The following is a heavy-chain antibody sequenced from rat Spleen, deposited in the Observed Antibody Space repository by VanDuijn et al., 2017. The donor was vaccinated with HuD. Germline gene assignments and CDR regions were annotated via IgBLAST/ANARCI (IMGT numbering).Heavy chain of an antibody. D-gene: IGHD1-1*01. J-gene: IGHJ2*01. V-gene: IGHV5-31*01. CDR2: ITNAAGKV. Sequence: EVQLVASGGGLVQPGRSLKLSCAASGFTFNNYWMAWIRQAPGKGLEWVASITNAAGKVYYPDSVKGRFTISRDNAKSSLYLQMDSLRSEDTAIYYCAREEWGVRYWGQGVMVTVSS. CDR1: GFTFNNYW. CDR3: AREEWGVRY.